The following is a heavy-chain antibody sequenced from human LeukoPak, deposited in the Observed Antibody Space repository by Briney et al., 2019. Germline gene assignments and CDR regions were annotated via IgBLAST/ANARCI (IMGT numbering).Heavy chain of an antibody. V-gene: IGHV3-30*03. CDR2: ILNDGSNT. D-gene: IGHD3-10*01. Sequence: GGSLRLSCAASGFTFRNFVMHWVRQAPGKGLEWVAGILNDGSNTDYADSVKGRFTVSRDNSENTLYLQMNSLRDEDTAVYYCARDIPFNYYGSGSTDVWGQGTTVTVSS. CDR3: ARDIPFNYYGSGSTDV. CDR1: GFTFRNFV. J-gene: IGHJ6*02.